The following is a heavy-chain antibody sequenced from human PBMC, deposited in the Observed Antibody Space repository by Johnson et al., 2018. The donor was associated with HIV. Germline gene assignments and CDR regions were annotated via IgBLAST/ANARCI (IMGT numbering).Heavy chain of an antibody. V-gene: IGHV3-7*05. J-gene: IGHJ3*02. CDR3: ARVAGTNEDYYDSSGPDAFDI. Sequence: VQLVESGGNLVQPGGSLRLSCAASGFTFSSYWMSWVRQAPGKGLEWVANIKQDGSEKYYVDSLKGRFTISRANVKKSLFLQMNGLRADDTAVYYCARVAGTNEDYYDSSGPDAFDIWGQGTMVTVSS. CDR1: GFTFSSYW. D-gene: IGHD3-22*01. CDR2: IKQDGSEK.